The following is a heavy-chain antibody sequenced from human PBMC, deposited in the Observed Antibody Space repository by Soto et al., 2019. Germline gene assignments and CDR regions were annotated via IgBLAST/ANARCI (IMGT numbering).Heavy chain of an antibody. Sequence: GGSLRLSCAASGFTFSSYAMSWVRQAPGKGLEWVSAISGSGGSTYYADSVKGRFTISRDNSKNTLYLQMNNLRAEDTAVYYCAKDVISSGLSNWFDPWGQGTLVTVSS. CDR1: GFTFSSYA. CDR2: ISGSGGST. D-gene: IGHD6-19*01. CDR3: AKDVISSGLSNWFDP. J-gene: IGHJ5*02. V-gene: IGHV3-23*01.